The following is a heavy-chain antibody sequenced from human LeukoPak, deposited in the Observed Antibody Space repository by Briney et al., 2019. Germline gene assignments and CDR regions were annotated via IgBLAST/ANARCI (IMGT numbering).Heavy chain of an antibody. J-gene: IGHJ4*02. CDR1: GGSISSGGYY. V-gene: IGHV4-31*03. CDR2: IYYSGST. Sequence: TLSLTCTVSGGSISSGGYYWSWIRQHPGKGLEWIGYIYYSGSTYYNPSLKSRVTISVDTSKNQFSLKLSSVTAADTAVYYCARSHYYDSSGYYGWGQGTLVTVSS. CDR3: ARSHYYDSSGYYG. D-gene: IGHD3-22*01.